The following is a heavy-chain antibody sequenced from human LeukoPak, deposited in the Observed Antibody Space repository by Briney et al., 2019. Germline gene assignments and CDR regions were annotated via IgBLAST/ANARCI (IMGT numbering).Heavy chain of an antibody. CDR2: ISGSGDNT. V-gene: IGHV3-23*01. Sequence: GSLRLSCAASGFTFSSYAMSWVRQAPGKGLEWVSAISGSGDNTYYPDSVKDRFTISRDKSKNTLYLQMNRLGADDTAVYYCAKNRGSYYYFDYWGQGTLVTVSS. D-gene: IGHD1-26*01. CDR3: AKNRGSYYYFDY. J-gene: IGHJ4*02. CDR1: GFTFSSYA.